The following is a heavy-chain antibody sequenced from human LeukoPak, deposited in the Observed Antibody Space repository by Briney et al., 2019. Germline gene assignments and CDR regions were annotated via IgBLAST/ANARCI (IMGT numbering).Heavy chain of an antibody. CDR3: AKEARGARWTGFDP. D-gene: IGHD1-1*01. V-gene: IGHV3-43*01. CDR2: LSWFGGYT. CDR1: GFSLDEYT. J-gene: IGHJ5*02. Sequence: PGGSLRLSCATSGFSLDEYTVHWVRQAPGKGLEWVSLLSWFGGYTYYADSVQGRFTLSRDYSKNSLYLQMDSLRTEDTAFYYCAKEARGARWTGFDPWGQGTLVTVSS.